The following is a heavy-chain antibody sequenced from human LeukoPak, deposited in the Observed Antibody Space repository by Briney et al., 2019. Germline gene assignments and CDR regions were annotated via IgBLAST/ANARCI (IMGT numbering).Heavy chain of an antibody. J-gene: IGHJ6*02. D-gene: IGHD2-15*01. CDR2: IKQDGSDK. CDR3: AREKWSRYYYGMDV. V-gene: IGHV3-7*04. CDR1: GFTFTNSW. Sequence: PGGSLRHSCVVSGFTFTNSWMSWVRQAPGKGLEWVANIKQDGSDKYYLDSVKGRFTISRDNAKNSLYLQMNSLRAEDTAVYYCAREKWSRYYYGMDVWGQGTTVTVSS.